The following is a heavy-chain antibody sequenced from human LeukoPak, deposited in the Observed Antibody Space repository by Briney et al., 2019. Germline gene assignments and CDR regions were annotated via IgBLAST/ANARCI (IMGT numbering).Heavy chain of an antibody. CDR3: ARMGSSSGSCRADAFDI. J-gene: IGHJ3*02. CDR2: IYHSGST. Sequence: SETLSLTCTVSGYSISSGYYWGWIRQPPGKGLEWIGSIYHSGSTYYNPSLKSRVTISVDTSKNQFSLELSSVTAADTAVYYCARMGSSSGSCRADAFDIWGQGTMVTVSS. V-gene: IGHV4-38-2*02. D-gene: IGHD1-26*01. CDR1: GYSISSGYY.